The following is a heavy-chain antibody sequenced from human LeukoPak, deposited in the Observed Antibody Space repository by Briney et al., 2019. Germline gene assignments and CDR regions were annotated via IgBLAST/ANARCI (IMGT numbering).Heavy chain of an antibody. CDR2: ISNSGSTI. Sequence: GGSLRLSCVGSGFTFSNYEMNWVRQAPGKGLEWVSYISNSGSTIYYADSVKGRFTISRDNAKNSLYLQMNSLRPEDTAVYCCARSTYYSDSSPYPFHYWGQGTLVTVSS. CDR1: GFTFSNYE. D-gene: IGHD3-22*01. V-gene: IGHV3-48*03. J-gene: IGHJ1*01. CDR3: ARSTYYSDSSPYPFHY.